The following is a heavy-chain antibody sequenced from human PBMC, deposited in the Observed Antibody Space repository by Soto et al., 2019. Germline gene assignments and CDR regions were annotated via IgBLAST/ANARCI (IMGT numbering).Heavy chain of an antibody. CDR2: IIPLFSNA. D-gene: IGHD1-1*01. J-gene: IGHJ4*02. CDR3: TGYDLMY. CDR1: GGTFSSYS. V-gene: IGHV1-69*18. Sequence: QVQLVQSGAEVKKSGSSVKVSCKASGGTFSSYSISWVRQAPGQGLEWLGKIIPLFSNADYAQKFQGRLTFTADESTSTAYMELSGLTSEDTAVYYCTGYDLMYWGQGTLVTVSS.